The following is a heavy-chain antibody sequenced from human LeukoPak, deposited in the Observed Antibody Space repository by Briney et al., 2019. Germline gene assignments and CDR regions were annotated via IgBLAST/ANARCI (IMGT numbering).Heavy chain of an antibody. D-gene: IGHD7-27*01. Sequence: ASVKVSCKASGYTFTGCYMHWVRQAPGQGLEWMGWINPNNGRTKYAQNFQGRVTMTTDTSISTAYMEVSSLISDDTAVYYCAPLGGAVNYWGQGTLVTVSS. CDR1: GYTFTGCY. CDR2: INPNNGRT. CDR3: APLGGAVNY. J-gene: IGHJ4*02. V-gene: IGHV1-2*02.